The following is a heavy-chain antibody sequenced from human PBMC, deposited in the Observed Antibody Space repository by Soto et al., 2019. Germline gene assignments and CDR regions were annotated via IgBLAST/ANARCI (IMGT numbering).Heavy chain of an antibody. Sequence: EVRLVESGGGLVQPGESLRLSCEASGFTVGTNYISWVRQSPGKGLEWVSVIYAAGHTYYPDSVKGRFTISRDKSLNTVPLQMSSLRVDDTAVYYCARAIVTPGTYYIDVWGKGTTVTVSS. J-gene: IGHJ6*03. CDR2: IYAAGHT. D-gene: IGHD4-4*01. V-gene: IGHV3-66*01. CDR3: ARAIVTPGTYYIDV. CDR1: GFTVGTNY.